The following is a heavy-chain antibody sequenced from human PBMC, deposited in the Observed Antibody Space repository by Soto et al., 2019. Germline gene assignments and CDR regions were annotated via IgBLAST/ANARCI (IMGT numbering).Heavy chain of an antibody. CDR3: ARGRLISLYYFDY. CDR2: IIPIFGTA. V-gene: IGHV1-69*13. D-gene: IGHD2-15*01. CDR1: EGTFSSYA. J-gene: IGHJ4*02. Sequence: GASVKVSCKASEGTFSSYAISWVRQAPGQGLEWMGGIIPIFGTANYAQKFQGRVTITADESTSTAYMELNSLRAEDTAVYYCARGRLISLYYFDYWGQGTLVTVSS.